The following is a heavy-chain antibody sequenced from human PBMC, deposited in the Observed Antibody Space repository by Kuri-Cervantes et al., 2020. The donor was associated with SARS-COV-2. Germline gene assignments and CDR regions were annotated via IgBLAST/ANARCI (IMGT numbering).Heavy chain of an antibody. CDR2: ISSSSSTI. V-gene: IGHV3-48*01. CDR1: GFTFSSYS. D-gene: IGHD4-17*01. CDR3: ARENYGDYLAY. Sequence: GESLKISCAASGFTFSSYSMNWVRQAPGKGLEWVSYISSSSSTIYYADSVKGRFTISRDNAKNSLYLQMNSLRAEDTAAYYSARENYGDYLAYWGQGTLVTVSS. J-gene: IGHJ4*02.